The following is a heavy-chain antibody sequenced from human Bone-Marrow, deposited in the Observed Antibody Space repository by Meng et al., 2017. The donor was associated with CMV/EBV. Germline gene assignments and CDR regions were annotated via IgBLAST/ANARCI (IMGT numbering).Heavy chain of an antibody. D-gene: IGHD2-2*01. CDR2: ISYDGSNK. CDR3: ASDYCSSTSCYSHPGPDYGMDV. V-gene: IGHV3-30*14. CDR1: GFTFSSYA. Sequence: GGSLRLSCAASGFTFSSYAMSWVRQAPGKGLEWVAVISYDGSNKYYADSVKGRFTISRDNSKNTLYLQMNSLRAEDTAVYYCASDYCSSTSCYSHPGPDYGMDVWGQGTTVTVSS. J-gene: IGHJ6*02.